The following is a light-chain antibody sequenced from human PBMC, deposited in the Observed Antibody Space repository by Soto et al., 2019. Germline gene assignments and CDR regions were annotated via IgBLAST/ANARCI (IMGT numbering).Light chain of an antibody. J-gene: IGKJ2*02. CDR1: QSLTSSY. Sequence: EIVLTQSPGTLSLSPGERATLSCRASQSLTSSYLDWYQQKPVQAPRLLIYGASSRATGIPDRFSGSGSGTGFTLTITRMEPEDFAVYYWPEYDSSHPSCSFGHGTNLEIK. CDR3: PEYDSSHPSCS. V-gene: IGKV3-20*01. CDR2: GAS.